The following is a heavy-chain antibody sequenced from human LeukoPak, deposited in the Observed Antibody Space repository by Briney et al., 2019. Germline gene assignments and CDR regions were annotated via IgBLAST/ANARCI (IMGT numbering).Heavy chain of an antibody. J-gene: IGHJ4*02. Sequence: PGGSLRLSCAASGFTFSSYAMSWVCQAPGKGLEWVSAISGSGGSTYYADAVKGRFTISRDNSKNTLYLQMNSLRAEDTAVYYCAKEGNGDYYFDYWGQGTLVTVSS. CDR1: GFTFSSYA. CDR2: ISGSGGST. V-gene: IGHV3-23*01. CDR3: AKEGNGDYYFDY. D-gene: IGHD4-17*01.